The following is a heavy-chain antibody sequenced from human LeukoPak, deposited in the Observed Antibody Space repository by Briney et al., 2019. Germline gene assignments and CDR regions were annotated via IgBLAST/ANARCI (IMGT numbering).Heavy chain of an antibody. CDR2: MNPHSDNT. J-gene: IGHJ5*02. D-gene: IGHD2-8*01. CDR3: TRRANGRRYNWFDT. CDR1: GYTFTSYA. V-gene: IGHV1-8*02. Sequence: ASVKVSCKASGYTFTSYAMNWVRQAPGQELEWMGWMNPHSDNTAYAQKFQGRVTMTKNTSISTAYMELSSLRSDDTAVYYCTRRANGRRYNWFDTWGQGTLVTVSS.